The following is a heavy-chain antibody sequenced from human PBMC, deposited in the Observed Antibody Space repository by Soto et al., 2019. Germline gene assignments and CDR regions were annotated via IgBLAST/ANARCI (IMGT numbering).Heavy chain of an antibody. Sequence: SPVKVSCKASGGTFGSNAISWVRQAPGQGLEWMGWIIPIFGRTNNAQKFQGRVTITADEDTNTAYMELSSLRYEDTAIYDCASEGYTFGPGAVRVVFDIWGQGTMVTVSS. CDR1: GGTFGSNA. D-gene: IGHD1-1*01. CDR2: IIPIFGRT. J-gene: IGHJ3*02. V-gene: IGHV1-69*13. CDR3: ASEGYTFGPGAVRVVFDI.